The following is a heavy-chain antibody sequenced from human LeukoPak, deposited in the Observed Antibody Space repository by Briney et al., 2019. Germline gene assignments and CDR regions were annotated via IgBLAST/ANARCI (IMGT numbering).Heavy chain of an antibody. CDR2: IYYSGST. Sequence: SETLSLTCTVSGGSISSSSYYWGWIRQPPGKGPEWIGSIYYSGSTNYNPSLKSRVTISLDTSKNQFSLKLTSVTAADTAVYYCARDRPRWFDPWGQGTLVTVSS. CDR3: ARDRPRWFDP. V-gene: IGHV4-39*07. CDR1: GGSISSSSYY. J-gene: IGHJ5*02. D-gene: IGHD6-6*01.